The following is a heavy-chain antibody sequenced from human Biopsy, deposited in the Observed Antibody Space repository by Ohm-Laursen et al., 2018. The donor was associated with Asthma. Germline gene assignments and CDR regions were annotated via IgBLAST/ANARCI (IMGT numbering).Heavy chain of an antibody. CDR1: GYTSTSSG. CDR2: ISAYNGNT. CDR3: ARAMDCSHYYGLDV. Sequence: GRSVNVSCKTSGYTSTSSGITSVREAPGQGLEWRGGISAYNGNTKLTQKLQDRVTMITDTSTSTACIELRSLRSDDTAVYFCARAMDCSHYYGLDVWGQGTTVTVS. J-gene: IGHJ6*02. V-gene: IGHV1-18*01. D-gene: IGHD2-21*01.